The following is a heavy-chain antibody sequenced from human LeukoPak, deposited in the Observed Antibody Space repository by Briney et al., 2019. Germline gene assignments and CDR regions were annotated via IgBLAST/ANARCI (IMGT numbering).Heavy chain of an antibody. Sequence: PSETLSLTCAVYGGSFSGYYWSWIRQPPGKGLEWIGEINHSGSTNYNPSLKSRVTISVDTSKNQFSLKLSSVTAADTAVYYCARVKVLRSYYDSSGYYYRWHWFDPWGQGTLVTVSS. V-gene: IGHV4-34*01. J-gene: IGHJ5*02. D-gene: IGHD3-22*01. CDR1: GGSFSGYY. CDR3: ARVKVLRSYYDSSGYYYRWHWFDP. CDR2: INHSGST.